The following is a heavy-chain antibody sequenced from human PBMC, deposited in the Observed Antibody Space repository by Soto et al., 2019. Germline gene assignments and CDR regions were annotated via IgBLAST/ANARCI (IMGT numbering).Heavy chain of an antibody. J-gene: IGHJ4*02. CDR2: IKSSSSAI. V-gene: IGHV3-48*01. Sequence: GGSLRLSCAASGFTFSSYWMSWVRQAPGKGLEWVSYIKSSSSAIYYVDSVKGRFTISRDNAKNSLYLQMNSLRAEDTAVYYCARDGSTWYRYWGQGTLVTVSS. CDR3: ARDGSTWYRY. D-gene: IGHD6-13*01. CDR1: GFTFSSYW.